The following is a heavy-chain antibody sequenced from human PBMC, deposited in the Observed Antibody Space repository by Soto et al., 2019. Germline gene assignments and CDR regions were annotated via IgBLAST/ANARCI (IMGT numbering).Heavy chain of an antibody. Sequence: PSETLSLTCGVSGGSISENHWSWIRQAPGKGLEWVGYVHFSGSTTYNPSLAPRLNISFDMSKSQVYLQLTSVTAADTAVYYCARFGGAAVHHDNWGRGVLVTVSS. J-gene: IGHJ4*01. CDR3: ARFGGAAVHHDN. CDR2: VHFSGST. V-gene: IGHV4-59*01. D-gene: IGHD3-16*01. CDR1: GGSISENH.